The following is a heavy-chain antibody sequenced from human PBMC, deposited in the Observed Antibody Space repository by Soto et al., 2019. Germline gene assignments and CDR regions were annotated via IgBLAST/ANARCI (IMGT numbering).Heavy chain of an antibody. J-gene: IGHJ6*02. D-gene: IGHD3-10*01. Sequence: SETLSLACTVSGSSISSSSYYWGWIRQPPGKGLEWIGSIYYSGSTYYNPSLKSRVTISVDTSKNQFSLKLSSVTAADTAVYYCARYYMVRGVMGHPYGMDVWGQGTTVT. CDR1: GSSISSSSYY. V-gene: IGHV4-39*01. CDR2: IYYSGST. CDR3: ARYYMVRGVMGHPYGMDV.